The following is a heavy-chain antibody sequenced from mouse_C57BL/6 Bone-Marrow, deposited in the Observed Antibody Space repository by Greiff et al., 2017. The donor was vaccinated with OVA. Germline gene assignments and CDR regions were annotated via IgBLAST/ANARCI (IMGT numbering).Heavy chain of an antibody. CDR3: TGSLRGFLY. CDR1: GFTFSNYW. J-gene: IGHJ2*01. V-gene: IGHV6-3*01. D-gene: IGHD6-2*01. CDR2: IRLKSDNYAT. Sequence: EVQRVESGGGLVQPGGSMKLSCVASGFTFSNYWMNWVSQSPEQGLEWVAQIRLKSDNYATHYAESVKGRFTISREDSKIRVYLQMNNVSAGDSGIYYCTGSLRGFLYWGQGTTLTGSS.